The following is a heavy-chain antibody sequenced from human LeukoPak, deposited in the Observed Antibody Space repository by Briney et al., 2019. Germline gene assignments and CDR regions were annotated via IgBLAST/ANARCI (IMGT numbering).Heavy chain of an antibody. CDR2: ISAYNGNT. D-gene: IGHD6-13*01. Sequence: GASVKVSCKASGYTFTSYGISWVRQAPGQGLEWMGWISAYNGNTNYAQKLQGRVIMTTDTSTSTAYMELRSLRSDDTAVYYCARGIPIWRSSSWYYFDYWGQGTLVTVSS. CDR1: GYTFTSYG. J-gene: IGHJ4*02. CDR3: ARGIPIWRSSSWYYFDY. V-gene: IGHV1-18*01.